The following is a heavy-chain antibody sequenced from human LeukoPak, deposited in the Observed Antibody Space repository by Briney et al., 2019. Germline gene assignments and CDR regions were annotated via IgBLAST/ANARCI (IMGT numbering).Heavy chain of an antibody. Sequence: SETLSLTCSVSGGSISSSSYYWGWIRQPPGKGLEWIANIYYSGTTYYNPSLKSRVTISVDTSKNQFSLKLSSVTAADTAVYYCTRGSIAYYYMDVWGKGTTVTISS. J-gene: IGHJ6*03. V-gene: IGHV4-39*07. CDR1: GGSISSSSYY. CDR2: IYYSGTT. CDR3: TRGSIAYYYMDV. D-gene: IGHD3-22*01.